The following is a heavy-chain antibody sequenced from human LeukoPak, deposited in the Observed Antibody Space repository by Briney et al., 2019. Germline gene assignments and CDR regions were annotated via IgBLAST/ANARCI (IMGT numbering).Heavy chain of an antibody. CDR1: GGPISSSSYY. CDR2: IYYSGST. CDR3: ARHVYDFWSGALNGYYYMDV. D-gene: IGHD3-3*01. Sequence: KPSETLSLTCTVSGGPISSSSYYWGWIRQPPGKGLERIGSIYYSGSTYYNPSLKSRVTISVDTSKNQFSLKLSSVTAADTAVYYCARHVYDFWSGALNGYYYMDVWGKGTTVTVSS. J-gene: IGHJ6*03. V-gene: IGHV4-39*01.